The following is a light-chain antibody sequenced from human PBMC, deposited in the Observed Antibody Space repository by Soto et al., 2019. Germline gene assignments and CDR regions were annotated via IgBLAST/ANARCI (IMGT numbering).Light chain of an antibody. CDR1: ESVGRN. Sequence: EVLMTQSPATLSVSPGDGATLSCRASESVGRNLAWYQQKPGQAPRVLVYGASARATGMPARFNGSGSGTDFTLTISSLQSEDFAVYYCQQYNNWPRTFGQGTKVEIK. J-gene: IGKJ1*01. CDR3: QQYNNWPRT. V-gene: IGKV3-15*01. CDR2: GAS.